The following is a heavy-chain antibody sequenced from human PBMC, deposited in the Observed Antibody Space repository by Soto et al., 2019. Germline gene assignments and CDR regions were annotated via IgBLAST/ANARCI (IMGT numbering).Heavy chain of an antibody. CDR2: ISWNSGSI. CDR3: AKGAGLSSCPEPDY. Sequence: QTPGKSLEWVSGISWNSGSIGCADSVKGRFTISRDNAKNSLYLQMNSLRAEDTALYYCAKGAGLSSCPEPDYWGQGTLVTVSP. V-gene: IGHV3-9*01. J-gene: IGHJ4*02. D-gene: IGHD6-13*01.